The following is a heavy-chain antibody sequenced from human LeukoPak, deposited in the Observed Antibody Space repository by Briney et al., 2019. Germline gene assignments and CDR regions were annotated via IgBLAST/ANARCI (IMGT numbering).Heavy chain of an antibody. D-gene: IGHD3/OR15-3a*01. Sequence: GGSLRLSCAVSGFTITSWSMNWVCQAPGKGLEWLSYISSGGSPIYYADSVKGRFTISRDDAKNLVYLQMNSLRAEDTAVYYCTYLRTPYYNDKWVDPWGQGALVTVSS. CDR3: TYLRTPYYNDKWVDP. V-gene: IGHV3-48*04. CDR1: GFTITSWS. CDR2: ISSGGSPI. J-gene: IGHJ5*02.